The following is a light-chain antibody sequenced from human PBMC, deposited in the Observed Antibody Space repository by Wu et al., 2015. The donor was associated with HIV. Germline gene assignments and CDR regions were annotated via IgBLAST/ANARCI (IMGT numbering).Light chain of an antibody. V-gene: IGKV3-20*01. CDR3: QQYVSSPT. Sequence: ETVLSQSPATLSLSPGERATLSCRASQSVTSNYLAWYQQKPGQAPRLLIYATSNRATGIPDRISGSGSGTLFTLTISRLEPEDSAVYFCQQYVSSPTFGQGTRLEIK. CDR1: QSVTSNY. CDR2: ATS. J-gene: IGKJ5*01.